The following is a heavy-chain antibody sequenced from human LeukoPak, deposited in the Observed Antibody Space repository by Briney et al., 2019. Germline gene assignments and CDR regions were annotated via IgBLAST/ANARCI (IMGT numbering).Heavy chain of an antibody. D-gene: IGHD3-16*01. CDR1: GGSISSGSYY. Sequence: SQTLSLTCTVSGGSISSGSYYWSWIRQPAGKGLEWIGRIYTSGSTNYNPSLKSRVTISVDTSKNQFSLKLSSVTAADTAVYYCARQWGTLGGFDYWGQGTLVTVSS. CDR2: IYTSGST. J-gene: IGHJ4*02. CDR3: ARQWGTLGGFDY. V-gene: IGHV4-61*02.